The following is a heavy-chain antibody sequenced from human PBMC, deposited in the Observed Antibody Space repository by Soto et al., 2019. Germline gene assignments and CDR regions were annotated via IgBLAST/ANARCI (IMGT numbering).Heavy chain of an antibody. D-gene: IGHD2-2*01. CDR1: EFPFSDYT. Sequence: EVQLVESGGGLVKPGGSLRLSCAGSEFPFSDYTMTWVRQAPGKGLEWVSSISRRSVYIYYADSVKGRFTISRDNAKYSLSLLMNSLKAEDTAVYYCARDRRTKGYCSSSSCYASDSWGQGTLVTVSS. V-gene: IGHV3-21*02. CDR2: ISRRSVYI. CDR3: ARDRRTKGYCSSSSCYASDS. J-gene: IGHJ4*02.